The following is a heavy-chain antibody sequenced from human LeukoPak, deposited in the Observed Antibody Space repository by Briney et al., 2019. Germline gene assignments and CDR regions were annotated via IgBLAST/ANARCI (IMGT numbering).Heavy chain of an antibody. J-gene: IGHJ4*02. Sequence: SETLSLTCTVSGGSISSYYWSWIRQPPGKGLEWIGYIYYSGSTNYNPSLKSRVTISVDTSKNQFSLKLSSVTAADTAVYHCARLYYYDSSGYYYPVGDYFDYWGQGTLVTVSS. D-gene: IGHD3-22*01. V-gene: IGHV4-59*08. CDR1: GGSISSYY. CDR2: IYYSGST. CDR3: ARLYYYDSSGYYYPVGDYFDY.